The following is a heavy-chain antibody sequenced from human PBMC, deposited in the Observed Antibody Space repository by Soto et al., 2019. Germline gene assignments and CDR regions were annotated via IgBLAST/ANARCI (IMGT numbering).Heavy chain of an antibody. CDR3: AIVTAETAYHYFDF. CDR1: GYKFTNYW. J-gene: IGHJ4*02. Sequence: GESLKISCKGSGYKFTNYWLSWVRQTPGKVLEWVGRIDPSDSYINYSPSFRGHVTISIDESISTAHLQWSSLKASDTAAYYCAIVTAETAYHYFDFWGQGXLVTVYS. CDR2: IDPSDSYI. V-gene: IGHV5-10-1*01. D-gene: IGHD1-1*01.